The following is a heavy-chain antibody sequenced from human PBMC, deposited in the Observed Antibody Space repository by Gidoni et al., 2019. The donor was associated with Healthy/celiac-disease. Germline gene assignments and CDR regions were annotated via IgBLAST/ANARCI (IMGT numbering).Heavy chain of an antibody. V-gene: IGHV3-9*01. CDR1: GFTFDDYA. CDR2: ISWNSGSI. J-gene: IGHJ6*02. CDR3: AKDGSSGYYYYGMDV. D-gene: IGHD6-19*01. Sequence: EVQLVESGGGLVQPGRSLRLSCAASGFTFDDYAMHWVRQAPGKGLGWVSGISWNSGSIGYADSVKGRFTISRDNAKNSLYLQMNSLRAEDTALYYCAKDGSSGYYYYGMDVWGQGTTVTVSS.